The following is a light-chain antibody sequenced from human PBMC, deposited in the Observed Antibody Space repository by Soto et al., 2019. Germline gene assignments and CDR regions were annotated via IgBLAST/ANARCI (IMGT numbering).Light chain of an antibody. V-gene: IGLV2-23*02. CDR2: EVN. J-gene: IGLJ3*02. Sequence: QSALTQPASVSGSPGQSITISCTGTSSDVGLYNLVSWCQQLPGKAPKLIIYEVNERPSGISDRFSGSKSGNTASLTISGLQDEDEADYYCCSYVGSSILMFGGGTKLTVL. CDR3: CSYVGSSILM. CDR1: SSDVGLYNL.